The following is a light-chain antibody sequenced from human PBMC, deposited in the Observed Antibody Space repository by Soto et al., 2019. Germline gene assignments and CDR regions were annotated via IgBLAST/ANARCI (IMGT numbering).Light chain of an antibody. J-gene: IGKJ1*01. V-gene: IGKV3-20*01. CDR1: QTVNKNY. CDR2: DAS. CDR3: QQCATPPLT. Sequence: EIVLTQSPGTLSLSPGERATLSCRASQTVNKNYLAWYQHKPGQAPRLLIDDASNRATGIPDRFSGSGSGTDFTVTISALEPEDSAVYYCQQCATPPLTFGQGTKVEIK.